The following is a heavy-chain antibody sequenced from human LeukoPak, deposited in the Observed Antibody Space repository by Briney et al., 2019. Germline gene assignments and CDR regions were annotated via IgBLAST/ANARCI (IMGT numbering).Heavy chain of an antibody. J-gene: IGHJ4*02. CDR2: ISHSGSS. CDR3: ARDGYYYDGSFEY. CDR1: GYSISSGYF. D-gene: IGHD3-22*01. Sequence: SETLSLTCAVSGYSISSGYFWAWIRQPPGKGLEWIGSISHSGSSYSKPSLKSRVIISVDTSNNQFSLKLTSVTAADTATYYCARDGYYYDGSFEYWGKGIRVAVSS. V-gene: IGHV4-38-2*02.